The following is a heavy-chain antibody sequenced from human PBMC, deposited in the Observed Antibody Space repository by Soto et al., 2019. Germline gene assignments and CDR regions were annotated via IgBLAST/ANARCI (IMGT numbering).Heavy chain of an antibody. D-gene: IGHD3-3*01. CDR3: PRHVNRNYDFWSGYYTGPVDY. V-gene: IGHV5-51*01. J-gene: IGHJ4*02. CDR1: GYSFTSYW. CDR2: IYPGESDT. Sequence: PGESLKISCKGSGYSFTSYWIGWVRQMPGKGLEGVGMIYPGESDTRYSPSFQGQVTISADKSIRTAYLQWSSLKASDTAMYYCPRHVNRNYDFWSGYYTGPVDYWGQGTLVTVSS.